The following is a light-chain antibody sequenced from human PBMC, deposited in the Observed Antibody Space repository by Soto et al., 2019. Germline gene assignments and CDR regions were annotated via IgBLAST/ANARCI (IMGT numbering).Light chain of an antibody. Sequence: IVMTQSPDSLSVSPGERVTLSCRASQSVYSNLAWYRHKPGQAPRLLISGASTGATGVPVRLPGSGSGTEFTLNINTLQSEDSAVYYCRQRFSFRWAFGEGTKVDIX. J-gene: IGKJ1*01. V-gene: IGKV3-15*01. CDR2: GAS. CDR1: QSVYSN. CDR3: RQRFSFRWA.